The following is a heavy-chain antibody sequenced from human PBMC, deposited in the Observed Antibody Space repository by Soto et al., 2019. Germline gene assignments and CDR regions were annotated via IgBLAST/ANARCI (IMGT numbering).Heavy chain of an antibody. V-gene: IGHV1-69*13. Sequence: SVKVSCKASGGTFSSYAISWLRQSPGQGLEWMGGIIPIFGTANYAQKFQGRVTITADESTSTAYMELSSLRSEDTAVYYCASEGGDSSGYYYGGSYWGQGTLVTVSS. J-gene: IGHJ4*02. CDR3: ASEGGDSSGYYYGGSY. D-gene: IGHD3-22*01. CDR1: GGTFSSYA. CDR2: IIPIFGTA.